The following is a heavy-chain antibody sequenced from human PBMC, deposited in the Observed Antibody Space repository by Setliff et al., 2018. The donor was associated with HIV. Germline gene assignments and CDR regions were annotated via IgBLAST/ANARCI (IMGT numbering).Heavy chain of an antibody. D-gene: IGHD1-26*01. CDR1: GYTFTSYG. V-gene: IGHV1-18*01. CDR3: ARDHMSVGAWVGATSRGLFQH. J-gene: IGHJ1*01. Sequence: ASVKVSCKASGYTFTSYGISWVRQAPGQGLEWMGWISAYNGNTNYAQKLQGRVTMTRDTSTSTAYMELSSLRSEDTAVYYCARDHMSVGAWVGATSRGLFQHWGQGTLVTVSS. CDR2: ISAYNGNT.